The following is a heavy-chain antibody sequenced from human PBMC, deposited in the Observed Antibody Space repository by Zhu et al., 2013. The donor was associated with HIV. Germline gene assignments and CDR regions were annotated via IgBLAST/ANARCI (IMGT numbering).Heavy chain of an antibody. CDR3: ASYSIYHY. D-gene: IGHD4-4*01. V-gene: IGHV1-46*01. J-gene: IGHJ4*02. Sequence: LVQSGTDVKKPGASVKVSCKASGYSFTAHGINWVRQAPGQGLEWMGIINPSGGSTSYAQKFQGRVTMTRDTSTRTVYMELSSLRSEDTAVYYCASYSIYHYWGQGTLVTVSS. CDR1: GYSFTAHG. CDR2: INPSGGST.